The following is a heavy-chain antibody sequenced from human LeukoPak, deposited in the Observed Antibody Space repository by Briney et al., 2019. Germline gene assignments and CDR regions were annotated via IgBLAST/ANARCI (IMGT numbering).Heavy chain of an antibody. J-gene: IGHJ6*03. CDR3: ARQVFSYYYMDV. CDR1: GYTFTSYG. D-gene: IGHD2-21*01. Sequence: ASVKVSCKASGYTFTSYGISWVRQAPGQGLERMGWISAYNGNTNYAQKLQGRVTMTADTSTSTAYMELRSLRSDDTAVYYCARQVFSYYYMDVWGKGTTVTVSS. V-gene: IGHV1-18*01. CDR2: ISAYNGNT.